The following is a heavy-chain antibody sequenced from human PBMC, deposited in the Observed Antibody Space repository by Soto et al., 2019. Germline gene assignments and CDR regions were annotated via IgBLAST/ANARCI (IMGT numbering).Heavy chain of an antibody. D-gene: IGHD3-3*01. CDR1: GYTFTSYY. Sequence: GAAVKVSCKASGYTFTSYYMHWVRQAPGQGLEWMGIINPSGGSTSYAQKFQGRVTMTRDTSTSTVYMELSSLRSEDTAVYYCASPVRYYDFWSGNLNYYYYGMDVWGQGTTVTVSS. CDR2: INPSGGST. J-gene: IGHJ6*02. CDR3: ASPVRYYDFWSGNLNYYYYGMDV. V-gene: IGHV1-46*01.